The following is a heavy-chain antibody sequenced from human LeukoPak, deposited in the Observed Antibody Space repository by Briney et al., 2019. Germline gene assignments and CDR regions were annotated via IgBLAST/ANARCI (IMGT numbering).Heavy chain of an antibody. CDR1: GFTFSSYA. CDR3: ARGFYYDKTGYIN. V-gene: IGHV3-53*01. CDR2: IYAGGSK. Sequence: PGGSLRLSCAASGFTFSSYAMSWVRQAPGKGLEWVSIIYAGGSKYYGDSVKGRFTISRDNSKNTVDLQMDSLRDEDTAVYYCARGFYYDKTGYINWGQGTLVTVSS. J-gene: IGHJ4*02. D-gene: IGHD3-16*01.